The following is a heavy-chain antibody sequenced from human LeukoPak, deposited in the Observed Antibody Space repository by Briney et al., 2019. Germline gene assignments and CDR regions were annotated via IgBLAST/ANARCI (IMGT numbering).Heavy chain of an antibody. J-gene: IGHJ4*02. CDR1: SGSISSGGYS. CDR2: IYHSGST. V-gene: IGHV4-30-2*01. Sequence: SETLSLTCAVSSGSISSGGYSWSWIRQPPGKGLEWIGYIYHSGSTYYNPSLKSRVTISVDRSKNQFSLKLSSVTAADTAVYYCARDPDYWGQGTLVTVSS. CDR3: ARDPDY.